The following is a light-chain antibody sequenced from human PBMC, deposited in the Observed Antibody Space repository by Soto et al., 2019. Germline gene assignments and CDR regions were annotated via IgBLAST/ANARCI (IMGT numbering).Light chain of an antibody. CDR3: SSYTTTSNYV. CDR1: ISDVGSYDL. V-gene: IGLV2-14*02. Sequence: QSALTQPASVSGSPEQSITISCTGSISDVGSYDLVSWYQQHPGKAPKLMIYQVSRRPSGVSNRFFGSKSGNTASLAISGLQPEDEADYYCSSYTTTSNYVFGTGTKVA. J-gene: IGLJ1*01. CDR2: QVS.